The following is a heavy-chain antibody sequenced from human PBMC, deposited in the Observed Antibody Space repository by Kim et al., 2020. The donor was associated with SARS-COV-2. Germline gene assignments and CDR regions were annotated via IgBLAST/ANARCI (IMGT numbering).Heavy chain of an antibody. CDR2: RP. J-gene: IGHJ4*02. CDR3: ARETNYSFDY. Sequence: RPPNTPPLKSRVTKSVDTSKTQFSLKLGSVPAADTAVYYCARETNYSFDYWGQGTLVTVSS. D-gene: IGHD7-27*01. V-gene: IGHV4-4*08.